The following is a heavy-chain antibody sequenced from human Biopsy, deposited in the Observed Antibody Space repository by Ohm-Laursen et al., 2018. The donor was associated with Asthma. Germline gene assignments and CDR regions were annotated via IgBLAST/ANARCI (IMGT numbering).Heavy chain of an antibody. Sequence: SQTLSLTCTVSGGSISSGAYYWSWVRQPPGKGLEWIGYIYYIGSTYYNPSLKSRVAISLDTSKNHFSLKLSSVTAADTAVYFCARRGGVRRYFDYWGQGTLVTVSS. CDR2: IYYIGST. CDR3: ARRGGVRRYFDY. V-gene: IGHV4-30-4*01. D-gene: IGHD3-16*01. J-gene: IGHJ4*02. CDR1: GGSISSGAYY.